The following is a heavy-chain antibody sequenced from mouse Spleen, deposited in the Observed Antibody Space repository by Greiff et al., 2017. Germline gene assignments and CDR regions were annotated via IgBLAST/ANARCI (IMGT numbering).Heavy chain of an antibody. CDR1: GYAFSSSW. CDR2: IYPGDGDT. D-gene: IGHD2-13*01. V-gene: IGHV1-82*01. Sequence: VQLQESGPEPVKPGASVKISCKASGYAFSSSWMNWVKQRPGKGLEWIGRIYPGDGDTNYNGKFKGKATLTADKSSSTAYMQLSSLTSEDSAVYFCARDYGDSDYYAMDYWGQGTSVTVSS. CDR3: ARDYGDSDYYAMDY. J-gene: IGHJ4*01.